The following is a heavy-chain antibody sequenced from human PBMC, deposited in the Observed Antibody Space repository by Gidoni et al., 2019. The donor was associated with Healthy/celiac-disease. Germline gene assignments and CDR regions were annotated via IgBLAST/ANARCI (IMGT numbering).Heavy chain of an antibody. CDR3: ARDPWGTMVRDYYFDY. D-gene: IGHD3-10*01. V-gene: IGHV1-69*08. J-gene: IGHJ4*02. CDR1: GGTFSSYT. Sequence: QVQLVQSGAEVKKPGSSVKVSCKASGGTFSSYTISWVRQAPGQGLEWMGRIIPILGIANYAQKFQGRVTITADKSTSTAYMELSSLRSEDTAVYYCARDPWGTMVRDYYFDYWGQGTLVTVSS. CDR2: IIPILGIA.